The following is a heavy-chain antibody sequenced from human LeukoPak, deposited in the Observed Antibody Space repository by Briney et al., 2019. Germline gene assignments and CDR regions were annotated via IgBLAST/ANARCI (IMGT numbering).Heavy chain of an antibody. CDR2: INPNSGGT. CDR3: ARGGYCSSTSCYYPFYYYYYMDV. V-gene: IGHV1-2*02. J-gene: IGHJ6*03. D-gene: IGHD2-2*01. Sequence: ASVKVSCKASGYTFTGYYMHWVRQAPGQGLEWMGWINPNSGGTNYAQKFQGRVTMTRDTSISTAYMELSRPRSDDTAVYYCARGGYCSSTSCYYPFYYYYYMDVWGKGTTVTVSS. CDR1: GYTFTGYY.